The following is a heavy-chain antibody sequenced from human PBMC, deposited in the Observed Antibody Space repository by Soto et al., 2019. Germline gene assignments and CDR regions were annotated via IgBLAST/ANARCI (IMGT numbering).Heavy chain of an antibody. J-gene: IGHJ4*02. CDR3: AMLAFGYCSSTSCYPKRPDFDY. CDR2: ISSSSSTI. CDR1: GFTFSSYS. V-gene: IGHV3-48*01. Sequence: PGGSLRLSCAASGFTFSSYSMNWVRQAPGKGLEGVSYISSSSSTIYYADYVKGRFTISRDNAKNSLYLQMNSLRAEDTAVYYCAMLAFGYCSSTSCYPKRPDFDYWGQGTLVTVSS. D-gene: IGHD2-2*01.